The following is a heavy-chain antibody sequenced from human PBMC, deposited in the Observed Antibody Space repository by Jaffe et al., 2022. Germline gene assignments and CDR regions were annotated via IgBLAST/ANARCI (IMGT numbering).Heavy chain of an antibody. CDR2: IYWDDDK. CDR3: AHTEVATTYYYYYMDV. Sequence: QITLKESGPTLVKPTQTLTLTCTFSGFSLSTSGVGVGWIRQPPGKALEWLALIYWDDDKRYSPSLKSRLTITKDTSKNQVVLTMTNMDPVDTATYYCAHTEVATTYYYYYMDVWGKGTTVTVSS. D-gene: IGHD1-1*01. V-gene: IGHV2-5*02. CDR1: GFSLSTSGVG. J-gene: IGHJ6*03.